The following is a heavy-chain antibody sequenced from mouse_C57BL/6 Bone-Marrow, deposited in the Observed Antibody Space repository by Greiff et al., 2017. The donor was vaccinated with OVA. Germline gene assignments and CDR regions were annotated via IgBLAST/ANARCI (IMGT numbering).Heavy chain of an antibody. D-gene: IGHD2-1*01. CDR3: AREIYYGNYVFAY. Sequence: QVQLQQSGAELARPGASVKLSCKASGYTFTSYGISWVKQRTGQGLEWIGEIYPRSGTTYYHEKFKGKATLTADKSSSTAYMELRSLTSEDSAVDFGAREIYYGNYVFAYWGQGTLVTVSA. CDR1: GYTFTSYG. CDR2: IYPRSGTT. J-gene: IGHJ3*01. V-gene: IGHV1-81*01.